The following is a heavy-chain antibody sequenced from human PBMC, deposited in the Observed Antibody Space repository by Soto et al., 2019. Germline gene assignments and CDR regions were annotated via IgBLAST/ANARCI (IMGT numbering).Heavy chain of an antibody. CDR1: GYTFTSYS. CDR3: ARGDSSGYSTLDLDY. J-gene: IGHJ4*02. V-gene: IGHV1-3*01. Sequence: ASVKVSCKASGYTFTSYSMHWVRQAPGQRLEWMGWINAGNGNTKYSQKFQGRVTITRDTSASTAYMELSSLRSEDTAVYYCARGDSSGYSTLDLDYWGQGTLVTVSS. CDR2: INAGNGNT. D-gene: IGHD3-22*01.